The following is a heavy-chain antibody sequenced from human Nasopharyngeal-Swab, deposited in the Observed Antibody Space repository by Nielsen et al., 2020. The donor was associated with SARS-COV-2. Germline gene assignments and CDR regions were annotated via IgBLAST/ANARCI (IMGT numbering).Heavy chain of an antibody. CDR3: ARAICSSTSCYHYYMDV. CDR1: GYTFTSYG. V-gene: IGHV1-18*01. Sequence: ASVKVSCKASGYTFTSYGISWVRQAPGQGLEWMEWISAYNGNTNYAQKLQGRVTMTTDTSTSTAYMELRSLRSDDTAVYYCARAICSSTSCYHYYMDVWGKGTTVTVSS. D-gene: IGHD2-2*01. CDR2: ISAYNGNT. J-gene: IGHJ6*03.